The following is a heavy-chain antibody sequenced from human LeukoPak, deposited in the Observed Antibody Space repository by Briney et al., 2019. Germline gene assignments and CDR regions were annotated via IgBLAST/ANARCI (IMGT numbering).Heavy chain of an antibody. J-gene: IGHJ1*01. V-gene: IGHV4-34*01. CDR3: ARQYSSGWYKGYFQY. Sequence: SETLSLTCGVNGGSFSGYYWSWIRHPPGKGLEWIGEINHSGSTNYNPSLKSRVTISVDTSKNQFSLKLSSVTAADTAVYYCARQYSSGWYKGYFQYWGQGTLVTVSS. CDR1: GGSFSGYY. CDR2: INHSGST. D-gene: IGHD6-19*01.